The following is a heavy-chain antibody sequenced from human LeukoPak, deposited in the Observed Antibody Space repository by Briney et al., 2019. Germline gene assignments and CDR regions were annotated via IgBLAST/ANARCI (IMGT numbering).Heavy chain of an antibody. J-gene: IGHJ6*03. CDR2: ISSSSSYI. Sequence: PGGSLRLSCAASGFTVSSYSMNWVRQAPGKGLEWVSSISSSSSYIYYADSVKGRFTISRDNAKNSLYLQMNSLRAEDTAVYYCARVKPLLLGDYYYYYMDVWGKGTTVTISS. CDR1: GFTVSSYS. D-gene: IGHD3-10*01. CDR3: ARVKPLLLGDYYYYYMDV. V-gene: IGHV3-21*01.